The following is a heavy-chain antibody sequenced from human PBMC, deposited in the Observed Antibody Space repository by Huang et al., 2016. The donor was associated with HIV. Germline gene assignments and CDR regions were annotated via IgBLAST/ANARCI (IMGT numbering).Heavy chain of an antibody. CDR2: INHLGSS. J-gene: IGHJ5*02. CDR1: GGSLSGYY. Sequence: QVHLQQWGAGLLKSAETLSLTCAVYGGSLSGYYWSWLRQTPGKGLEWIGEINHLGSSNYNPSLKSRVSISMDGSKKQFSLKLRSISDADTAVYFGARDATKNPRGWFDPWGQGTLVTVSS. CDR3: ARDATKNPRGWFDP. D-gene: IGHD3-10*01. V-gene: IGHV4-34*02.